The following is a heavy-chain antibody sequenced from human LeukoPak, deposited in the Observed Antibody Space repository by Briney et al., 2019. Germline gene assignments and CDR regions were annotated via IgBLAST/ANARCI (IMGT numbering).Heavy chain of an antibody. Sequence: PGGSLRLSCAASGFTFSSYSMNWVRQAPGKGLEWVSSISSSSYIYYADSVKGRFTISRDNAKNSLYLQMNSLRAEDTAVYYCFSTYYDYVWGSYRTSFDYWGQGTLVTVSS. V-gene: IGHV3-21*01. CDR2: ISSSSYI. J-gene: IGHJ4*02. CDR1: GFTFSSYS. D-gene: IGHD3-16*02. CDR3: FSTYYDYVWGSYRTSFDY.